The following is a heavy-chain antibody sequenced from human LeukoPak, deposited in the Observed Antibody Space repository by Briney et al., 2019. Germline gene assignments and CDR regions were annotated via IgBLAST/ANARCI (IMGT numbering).Heavy chain of an antibody. CDR3: ARDRGDIVVVPALDY. Sequence: GGSLILSCAASAFTFSSYWMSWVRQAPGKGLEWVANIKQDGSEKYYVDSVKGRFTISRDNAKNSLYLQMNSLRAEDTAVYYCARDRGDIVVVPALDYWGQGTLVTVSS. D-gene: IGHD2-2*01. CDR2: IKQDGSEK. CDR1: AFTFSSYW. V-gene: IGHV3-7*01. J-gene: IGHJ4*02.